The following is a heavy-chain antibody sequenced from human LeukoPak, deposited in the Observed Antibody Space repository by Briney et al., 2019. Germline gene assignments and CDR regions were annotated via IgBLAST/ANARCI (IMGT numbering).Heavy chain of an antibody. D-gene: IGHD2-15*01. V-gene: IGHV4-30-2*01. CDR3: ARGLVHYCSGGSCYLIHNYYYYYGMDV. J-gene: IGHJ6*02. CDR1: GGSISSGGYS. Sequence: PSETLSLTCAVSGGSISSGGYSWSWIRQPPGKGLEWIGYIYHSGSTYYNPSLKSRVTISVDTSKNQFSLKLSSVTAADTAVYYCARGLVHYCSGGSCYLIHNYYYYYGMDVWGQGTTVTVSS. CDR2: IYHSGST.